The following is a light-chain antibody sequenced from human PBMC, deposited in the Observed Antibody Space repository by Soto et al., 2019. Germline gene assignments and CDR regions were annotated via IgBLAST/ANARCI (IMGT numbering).Light chain of an antibody. CDR1: QGISSA. CDR2: DAS. J-gene: IGKJ1*01. Sequence: AIQLTQSPSSMSASVGDRVTITCRASQGISSALAWYQQKPGKAPKLLIYDASSLESGVPSRFSGSGSGTDFTLTISSLQPEDFATYYCLQHNSYPWTFGQGTKVEIK. CDR3: LQHNSYPWT. V-gene: IGKV1-13*02.